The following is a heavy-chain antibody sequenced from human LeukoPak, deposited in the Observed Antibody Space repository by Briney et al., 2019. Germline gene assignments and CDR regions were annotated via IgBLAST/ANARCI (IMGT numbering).Heavy chain of an antibody. CDR2: IYYSGST. Sequence: PSETLSLTCTVSGYSISSGYYWSWIRQPPGKGLEWIGSIYYSGSTNYNPSLKSRVTISVDTSKNQFSLKLSSVTAADTALYYCVRENGYRYDYWGQGTLVTVSS. V-gene: IGHV4-59*01. CDR1: GYSISSGYY. J-gene: IGHJ4*02. D-gene: IGHD5-18*01. CDR3: VRENGYRYDY.